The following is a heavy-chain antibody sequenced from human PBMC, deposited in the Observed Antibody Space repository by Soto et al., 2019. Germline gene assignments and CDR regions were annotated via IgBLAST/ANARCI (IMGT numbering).Heavy chain of an antibody. CDR1: GFTFSSYS. Sequence: PGGSLRLSCAASGFTFSSYSMNWVRQAPGKGLEWVSSISCSTSYIYYADSVKGRFTISRDNAKNSLYLQMNSLRAEDTAVYYCARSELERRIHFQHWGQGTLVTVSS. D-gene: IGHD1-1*01. V-gene: IGHV3-21*01. J-gene: IGHJ1*01. CDR2: ISCSTSYI. CDR3: ARSELERRIHFQH.